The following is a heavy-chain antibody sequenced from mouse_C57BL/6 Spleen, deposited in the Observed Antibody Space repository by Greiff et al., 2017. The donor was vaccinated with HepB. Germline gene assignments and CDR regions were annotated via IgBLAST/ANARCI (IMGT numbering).Heavy chain of an antibody. CDR3: AREGYGSSPNWYFDV. D-gene: IGHD1-1*01. CDR2: IYPRSGNT. Sequence: VKLMESGAELARPGASVKLSCKASGYTFTSYGISWVKQRTGQGLEWIGEIYPRSGNTYYNEKFKGKATLTADKSSSTAYMELRSLTSEDSAVYFCAREGYGSSPNWYFDVWGTGTTVTVSS. J-gene: IGHJ1*03. CDR1: GYTFTSYG. V-gene: IGHV1-81*01.